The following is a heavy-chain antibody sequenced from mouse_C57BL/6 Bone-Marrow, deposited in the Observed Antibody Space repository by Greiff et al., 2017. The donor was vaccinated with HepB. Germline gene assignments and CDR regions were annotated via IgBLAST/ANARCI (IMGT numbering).Heavy chain of an antibody. CDR3: ARGCAY. CDR2: IDPSDSYT. Sequence: VQLQQPGAELVMPGASVKLSCKASGYTFTSYWMHWVKQRPGQGLEWIGEIDPSDSYTNYNQKFKGKSTLTVDKSSSTAYMQLSSLTSEDSAVYYCARGCAYWGQGTLVTVSA. CDR1: GYTFTSYW. V-gene: IGHV1-69*01. J-gene: IGHJ3*01.